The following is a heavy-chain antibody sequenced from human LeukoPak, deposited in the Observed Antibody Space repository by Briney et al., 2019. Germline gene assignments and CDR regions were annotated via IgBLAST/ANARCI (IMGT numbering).Heavy chain of an antibody. J-gene: IGHJ6*03. CDR3: ARDLLHYYMDV. CDR1: GGSFSGYY. CDR2: IYYSGST. D-gene: IGHD2-15*01. V-gene: IGHV4-34*01. Sequence: TSETLSLTCAVYGGSFSGYYWSWIRQPPGKGLEWIGSIYYSGSTYYNPSLKSRVTISVDTSKNQFSPKLSSVTAADTAVYYCARDLLHYYMDVWGKGTTVTISS.